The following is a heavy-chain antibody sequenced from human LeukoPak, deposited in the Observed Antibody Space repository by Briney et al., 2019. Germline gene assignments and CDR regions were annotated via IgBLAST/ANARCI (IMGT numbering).Heavy chain of an antibody. J-gene: IGHJ6*02. V-gene: IGHV6-1*01. CDR3: ARVDIAAAGVVDV. CDR2: TYYRSKWYN. Sequence: SQTLSLTCAISGDSVSSNSAAWNWIRQSPPRGLEWLGRTYYRSKWYNDYAVSVKSRITINPDTSKNQFSLQLNSVTPEDTAVYYCARVDIAAAGVVDVWGQGTTVTVSS. CDR1: GDSVSSNSAA. D-gene: IGHD6-13*01.